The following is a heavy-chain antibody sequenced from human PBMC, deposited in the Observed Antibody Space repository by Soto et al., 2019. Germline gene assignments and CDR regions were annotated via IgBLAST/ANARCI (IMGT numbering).Heavy chain of an antibody. CDR2: ISYDGSNK. Sequence: QVQLVESGGGVVQPGRSLRLSCAASGFTFSSYAMHWVRQAPGKGLEWVAVISYDGSNKYYADSVKGRFTISRDNSKNTLYLQMNSLRAEDTAVYYCARDRSSCCRGGYYYYGMDVWGQGTTVTVSS. J-gene: IGHJ6*02. D-gene: IGHD2-15*01. CDR3: ARDRSSCCRGGYYYYGMDV. CDR1: GFTFSSYA. V-gene: IGHV3-30-3*01.